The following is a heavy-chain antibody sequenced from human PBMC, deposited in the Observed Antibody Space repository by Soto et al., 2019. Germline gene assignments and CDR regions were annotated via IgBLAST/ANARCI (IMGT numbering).Heavy chain of an antibody. D-gene: IGHD3-22*01. CDR2: IDPSDSYT. Sequence: GESLKISCKGSGYSFTSYWISWVRQMPGKGLEWMGRIDPSDSYTNYSPSLQGHVTISADKSISTAYLQWSSLKASDTAMYYCARLRLYYDSKPNVDYWGQGTIVTVYS. V-gene: IGHV5-10-1*01. CDR1: GYSFTSYW. CDR3: ARLRLYYDSKPNVDY. J-gene: IGHJ4*02.